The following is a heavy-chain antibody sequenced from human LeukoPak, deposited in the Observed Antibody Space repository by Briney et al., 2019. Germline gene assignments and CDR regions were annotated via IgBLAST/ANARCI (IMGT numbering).Heavy chain of an antibody. CDR3: AREGDSSSVGWFDP. J-gene: IGHJ5*02. V-gene: IGHV4-38-2*02. D-gene: IGHD6-13*01. CDR2: IYHSGRT. CDR1: RFTFSNYA. Sequence: GSLRLSCAASRFTFSNYAMSWVRQAPGKGLEWIGSIYHSGRTYYNPSLKSRVTISVDTSKNQFSLKLSSVTAADTAVYYCAREGDSSSVGWFDPWGQGTLVTVSS.